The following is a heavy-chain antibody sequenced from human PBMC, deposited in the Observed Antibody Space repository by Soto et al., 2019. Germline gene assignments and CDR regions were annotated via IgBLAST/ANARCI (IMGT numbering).Heavy chain of an antibody. J-gene: IGHJ4*02. V-gene: IGHV4-61*01. Sequence: SETLSLTCTVSGGSVTSGRFYWSWSRQPPGKGLEWIGYIYYSGSTKYNPSLSSRVTISVDTSKNQFSLNLNYVTAADTAVYYCARSGSGSGWLGGQGTLVTVYS. D-gene: IGHD6-19*01. CDR3: ARSGSGSGWL. CDR2: IYYSGST. CDR1: GGSVTSGRFY.